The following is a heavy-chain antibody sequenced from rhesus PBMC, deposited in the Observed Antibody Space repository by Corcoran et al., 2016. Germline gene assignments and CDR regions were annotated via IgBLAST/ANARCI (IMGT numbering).Heavy chain of an antibody. CDR3: ARDSGAVTNY. Sequence: QVQLQESGPGVVKPSETLSLTCAVSGGSIRDSYRWSWIRQPPGKGLEWIGYIYGSSTSTNYNPSLKSRVTISKDTSKNQFSLKLSSVTAADTAVYYCARDSGAVTNYWGQGVLVTVSS. CDR2: IYGSSTST. J-gene: IGHJ4*01. CDR1: GGSIRDSYR. V-gene: IGHV4S10*01. D-gene: IGHD1-44*01.